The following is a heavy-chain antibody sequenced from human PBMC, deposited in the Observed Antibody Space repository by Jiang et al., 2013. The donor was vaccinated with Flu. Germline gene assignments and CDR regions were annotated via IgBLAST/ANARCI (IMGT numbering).Heavy chain of an antibody. CDR3: ARGVKVGARNAFDI. D-gene: IGHD1-26*01. CDR2: IYYSGST. V-gene: IGHV4-59*01. CDR1: GGSISSYY. J-gene: IGHJ3*02. Sequence: SGSGLVKPSETLSLTCTVSGGSISSYYWSWIRQPPGKGLEWIGYIYYSGSTNYNPSLKSRVTISVDTSKNQFSLKLSSVTAADTAVYYCARGVKVGARNAFDIWGQGTMVTVSS.